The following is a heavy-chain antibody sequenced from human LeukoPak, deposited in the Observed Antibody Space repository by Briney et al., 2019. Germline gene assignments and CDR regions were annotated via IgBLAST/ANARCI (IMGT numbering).Heavy chain of an antibody. CDR1: GFTFSTFS. CDR3: ARDYGANAFDV. D-gene: IGHD4-17*01. Sequence: GGSLRLSCAASGFTFSTFSMNWVRQSPGKGLEWISYISTSSSTIYYADSVKGRFTISRDNANNSLFLQMNSLRAEDTAVYYCARDYGANAFDVWGQGTMVTVSS. J-gene: IGHJ3*01. CDR2: ISTSSSTI. V-gene: IGHV3-48*01.